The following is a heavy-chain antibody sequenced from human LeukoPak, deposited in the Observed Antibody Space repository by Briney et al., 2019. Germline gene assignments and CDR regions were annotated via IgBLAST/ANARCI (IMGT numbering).Heavy chain of an antibody. CDR2: ISSSSSYI. Sequence: GGSLRLSCAAPGFTFSSYSMNWVRQAPGEGLEWVSSISSSSSYIYYADSVKGRFTISRDNSKNTPYLQMNSLRAEDTAVYYCAKDIGRPFIVVVGMDVWGKGTTVTVSS. D-gene: IGHD2-2*01. CDR1: GFTFSSYS. CDR3: AKDIGRPFIVVVGMDV. J-gene: IGHJ6*04. V-gene: IGHV3-21*04.